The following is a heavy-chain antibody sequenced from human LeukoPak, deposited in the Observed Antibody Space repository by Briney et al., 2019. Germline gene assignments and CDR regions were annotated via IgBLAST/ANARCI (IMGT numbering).Heavy chain of an antibody. CDR1: GFTFSSYA. V-gene: IGHV3-64D*06. CDR2: ISSNGGNT. D-gene: IGHD5-18*01. Sequence: GGSLRLSCSASGFTFSSYAMHWVRQAPGKGLEYVSSISSNGGNTYYADSVKGRFTISRDNSKNTLYLLMSSLRAEDTAVYYCVKDLDGGYSYRVWQAFDIWGQGTMVTVSS. J-gene: IGHJ3*02. CDR3: VKDLDGGYSYRVWQAFDI.